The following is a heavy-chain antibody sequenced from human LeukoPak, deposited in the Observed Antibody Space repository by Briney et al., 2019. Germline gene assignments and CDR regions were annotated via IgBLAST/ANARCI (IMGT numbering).Heavy chain of an antibody. D-gene: IGHD5-24*01. Sequence: SETLSLTCTVSGDSISSNSHYWGWIRQPPGKGLEWIGSIYYSGSTYYTPSLKSRVTISVDTSENQFSLKVTAVTAADTAVYYCARAFGDGYNYADYWGQGTLVTVSS. CDR3: ARAFGDGYNYADY. CDR2: IYYSGST. CDR1: GDSISSNSHY. V-gene: IGHV4-39*07. J-gene: IGHJ4*02.